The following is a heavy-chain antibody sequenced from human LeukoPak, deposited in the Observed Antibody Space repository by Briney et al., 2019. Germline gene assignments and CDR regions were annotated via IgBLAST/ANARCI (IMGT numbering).Heavy chain of an antibody. CDR2: ISRII. V-gene: IGHV3-48*01. J-gene: IGHJ5*02. CDR3: ARAGSNIVVVPNWFDP. Sequence: GGSLRLSCAASGFSFSSYSFNWVRQAPGKGLEWVSYISRIISYADSVKGRFTMSRDNAKNSLYLQMNSLRAEDTAVYYCARAGSNIVVVPNWFDPWGQGTLVTVSS. D-gene: IGHD2-2*01. CDR1: GFSFSSYS.